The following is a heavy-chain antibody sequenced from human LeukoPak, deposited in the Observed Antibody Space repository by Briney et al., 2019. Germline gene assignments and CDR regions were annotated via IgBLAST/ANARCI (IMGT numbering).Heavy chain of an antibody. J-gene: IGHJ6*02. CDR2: IIPIFGIA. CDR1: GGTFSSHA. CDR3: ARPGIAVADNYYYGMDV. D-gene: IGHD6-19*01. V-gene: IGHV1-69*04. Sequence: GASVKVSCKASGGTFSSHAISWVRQAPGQGLEWMGRIIPIFGIANYAQKFQGRVTITADKSTSTAYMELSSLRSEDTAVYYCARPGIAVADNYYYGMDVWGQGTTVTVSS.